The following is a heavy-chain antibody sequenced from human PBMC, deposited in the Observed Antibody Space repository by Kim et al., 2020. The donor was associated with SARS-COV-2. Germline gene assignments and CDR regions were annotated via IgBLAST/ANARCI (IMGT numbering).Heavy chain of an antibody. J-gene: IGHJ4*02. CDR1: GYIFTFYA. Sequence: ASVKVSCKASGYIFTFYAIHWLRQAPGQSLEWMGWINGANSDTKYSQKFQGRVTITRDASASTAYMELSSLKSEDTAVYYCARGGAYDSSPYWGQGTLVTVSS. CDR2: INGANSDT. CDR3: ARGGAYDSSPY. D-gene: IGHD3-22*01. V-gene: IGHV1-3*01.